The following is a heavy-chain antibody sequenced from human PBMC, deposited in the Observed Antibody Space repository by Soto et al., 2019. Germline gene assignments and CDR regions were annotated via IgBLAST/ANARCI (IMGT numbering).Heavy chain of an antibody. CDR3: ARDGHGMDV. CDR2: IFFTGIT. CDR1: GGSVTTGSYN. J-gene: IGHJ6*02. V-gene: IGHV4-61*01. Sequence: QVQLQESGPGLVRPSETLSLTCTVSGGSVTTGSYNWSWIRRPPGKGLEWIGNIFFTGITHYNPSLNNRVTKSVDTSKNQFSLTVTSVTAADTTGYYCARDGHGMDVWGQGTTVTVSS.